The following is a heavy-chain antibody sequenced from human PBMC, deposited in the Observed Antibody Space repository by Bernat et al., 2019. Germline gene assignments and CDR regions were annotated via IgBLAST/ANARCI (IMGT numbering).Heavy chain of an antibody. Sequence: QVQLVESGGGVVQPGRSLRLSCAASGFTFSSYAMHWVRQAPGKGLEWVAVISYDGSNKYYADSVKGRFTITRDNSKNTLYLQMNSLRAEDTAVDDCHCSSSYGYFDYWGQGTLVTVSS. J-gene: IGHJ4*02. CDR3: HCSSSYGYFDY. V-gene: IGHV3-30*01. CDR2: ISYDGSNK. D-gene: IGHD6-13*01. CDR1: GFTFSSYA.